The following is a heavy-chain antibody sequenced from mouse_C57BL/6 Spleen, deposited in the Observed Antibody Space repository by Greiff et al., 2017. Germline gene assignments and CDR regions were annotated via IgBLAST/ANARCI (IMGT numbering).Heavy chain of an antibody. CDR2: IRSKSNNYAT. J-gene: IGHJ2*01. V-gene: IGHV10-1*01. Sequence: EVKLVESGGGLVQPKGSLKLSCAASGFSFNTYAMNWVRQAPGKGLEWVARIRSKSNNYATYYAYSVKDTFTISRDDSESMLYLQMNNLKTEDTAMYYCVRERQDFDYWGQGTTLTVSS. D-gene: IGHD2-12*01. CDR3: VRERQDFDY. CDR1: GFSFNTYA.